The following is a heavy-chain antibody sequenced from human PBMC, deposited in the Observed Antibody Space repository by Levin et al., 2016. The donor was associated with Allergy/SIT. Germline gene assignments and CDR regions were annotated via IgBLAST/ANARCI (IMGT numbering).Heavy chain of an antibody. D-gene: IGHD6-13*01. V-gene: IGHV3-64*04. CDR1: GFTFSKYS. CDR2: VRSNGFAT. CDR3: ATDSRTWFPAGNYFDN. J-gene: IGHJ4*02. Sequence: GGSLRLSCSASGFTFSKYSMHWVRQSPGKGLEHVATVRSNGFATIYADSVKGRFTISRDNSKNTLYLQMDSLTAGDTALYYCATDSRTWFPAGNYFDNWGQGTLVTVSS.